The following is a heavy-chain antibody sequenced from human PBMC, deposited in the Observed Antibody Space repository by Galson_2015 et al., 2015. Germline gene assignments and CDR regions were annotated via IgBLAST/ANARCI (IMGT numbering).Heavy chain of an antibody. CDR2: INPSGGST. J-gene: IGHJ2*01. V-gene: IGHV1-46*01. Sequence: SVKVSCKASGYTFTTYYIHWVRQAPGQGLEWMGIINPSGGSTSYAQRFQGRVTVTRDTSTSTVYMELSSLRSEDTAVYYCARDVAAVAGTNWYFDLWGRGTLVTVSS. D-gene: IGHD6-19*01. CDR3: ARDVAAVAGTNWYFDL. CDR1: GYTFTTYY.